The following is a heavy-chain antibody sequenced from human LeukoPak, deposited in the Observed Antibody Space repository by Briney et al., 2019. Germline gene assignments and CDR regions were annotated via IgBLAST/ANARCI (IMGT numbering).Heavy chain of an antibody. J-gene: IGHJ5*02. Sequence: PGGSLRLSCAASGSTFSSYCMTWVRQAPGKGLEWVANIRQDGSVKYYVDSVKGRFSISRNNAKNSLYLQMNSLRDEDTAVYYCAACSSALGWLDPWGQGTLVTVSS. CDR2: IRQDGSVK. CDR1: GSTFSSYC. D-gene: IGHD6-19*01. V-gene: IGHV3-7*01. CDR3: AACSSALGWLDP.